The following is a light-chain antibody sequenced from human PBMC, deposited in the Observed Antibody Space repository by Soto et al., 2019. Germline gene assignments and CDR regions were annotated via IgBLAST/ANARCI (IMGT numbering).Light chain of an antibody. CDR2: GAA. CDR1: QSISHY. CDR3: QQYNGSPFT. V-gene: IGKV3-20*01. Sequence: EIVLTQSPGTLSLSPGERATLSCRANQSISHYLAWYQQKPGQSPRLLIYGAASRAIGIPDRFNGSGSETTFTLTISRLQPEDFALYYCQQYNGSPFTFGPGTKLDI. J-gene: IGKJ3*01.